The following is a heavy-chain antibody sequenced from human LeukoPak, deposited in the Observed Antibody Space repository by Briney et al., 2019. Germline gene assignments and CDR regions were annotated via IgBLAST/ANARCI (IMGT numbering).Heavy chain of an antibody. D-gene: IGHD7-27*01. J-gene: IGHJ4*02. CDR2: ISASGSFT. CDR3: ARERSLGMGFDY. V-gene: IGHV3-11*06. Sequence: PGWSLRLSCAASGFSFSDDYVSWIRQPPGKGPEWVSYISASGSFTHYTDSVKGRFTISRDNAKNLVYLQMKSLRVEDTAVYYCARERSLGMGFDYWGQGTLVTVSS. CDR1: GFSFSDDY.